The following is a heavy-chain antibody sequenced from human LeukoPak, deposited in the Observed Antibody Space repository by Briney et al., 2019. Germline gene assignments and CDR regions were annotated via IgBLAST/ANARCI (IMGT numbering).Heavy chain of an antibody. J-gene: IGHJ4*02. CDR3: ARARTGSANTLRGYFDY. Sequence: GASVKVSCKASGYTFTSYGISWVRQAPGQGLEWMGWISAYNGNTNYAQKLQGRVTMTTDTSTSTAYMELRSLRSDDTAVYYCARARTGSANTLRGYFDYWGQGTLVTVSS. CDR2: ISAYNGNT. D-gene: IGHD1-14*01. V-gene: IGHV1-18*01. CDR1: GYTFTSYG.